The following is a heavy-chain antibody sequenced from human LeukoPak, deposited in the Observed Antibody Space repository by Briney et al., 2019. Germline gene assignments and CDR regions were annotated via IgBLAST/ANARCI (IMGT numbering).Heavy chain of an antibody. CDR3: SRETVQLERFSY. Sequence: GSLRLSCTASGFTFGDYAMSWVRQAPGKGLEWVGFIRSKAYGGTTEYAASVKGRFTISRDDSKSIAYLQMNSLKTEDTAVYYCSRETVQLERFSYWGQGTLVTVSS. D-gene: IGHD1-1*01. CDR2: IRSKAYGGTT. CDR1: GFTFGDYA. V-gene: IGHV3-49*04. J-gene: IGHJ4*02.